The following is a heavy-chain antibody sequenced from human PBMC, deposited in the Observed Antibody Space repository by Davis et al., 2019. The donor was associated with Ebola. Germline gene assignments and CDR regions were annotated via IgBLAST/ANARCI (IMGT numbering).Heavy chain of an antibody. J-gene: IGHJ4*02. CDR2: ISGSGGST. V-gene: IGHV3-23*01. CDR3: ARDLRLGVSSSLFDY. CDR1: GFTFSSYA. Sequence: PGGSLRLSCAASGFTFSSYAMSWVRQAPGKGLEWVSAISGSGGSTYYADSVKGRFTISRDNAKNSLYLQMNSLRAEDTAVYYCARDLRLGVSSSLFDYWGQGTLVTVSS. D-gene: IGHD6-13*01.